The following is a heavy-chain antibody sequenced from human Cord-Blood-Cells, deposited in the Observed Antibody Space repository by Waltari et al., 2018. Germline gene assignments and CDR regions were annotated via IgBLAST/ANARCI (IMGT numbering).Heavy chain of an antibody. V-gene: IGHV1-69*09. J-gene: IGHJ4*02. CDR1: GGTFSSYA. CDR3: ASGNPEGSYYFDY. CDR2: IIPILGIA. D-gene: IGHD1-1*01. Sequence: QVQLVQSGAEVKKPGSSVKVSCKASGGTFSSYAISWVRQAPGQGLEWMGRIIPILGIANYAQKCQGRVTITADKSTSTAYMELSSLRSEDTAVYYCASGNPEGSYYFDYWGQGTLVTVSS.